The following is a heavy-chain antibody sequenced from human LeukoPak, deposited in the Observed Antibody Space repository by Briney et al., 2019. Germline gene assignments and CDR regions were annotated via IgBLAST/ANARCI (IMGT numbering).Heavy chain of an antibody. Sequence: GASVKVSCKASGYTFTSYDINWVRQATGQGLEWMGWMNPNSGNTGYAQKFQGRVTMTRNTSISTAYMELSSLRSEDTAVYYCATSSGYCSSTSCYAEIDYWGQGTLVTVSS. J-gene: IGHJ4*02. V-gene: IGHV1-8*01. CDR1: GYTFTSYD. D-gene: IGHD2-2*01. CDR3: ATSSGYCSSTSCYAEIDY. CDR2: MNPNSGNT.